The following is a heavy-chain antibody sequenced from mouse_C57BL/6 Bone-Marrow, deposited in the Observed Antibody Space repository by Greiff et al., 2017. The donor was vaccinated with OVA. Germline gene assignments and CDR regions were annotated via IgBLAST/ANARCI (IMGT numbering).Heavy chain of an antibody. CDR1: GYTFTSYW. V-gene: IGHV1-7*01. CDR3: ARSEGGY. Sequence: VQLQQSGAELAKPGASVKLSCKASGYTFTSYWMHWVKQRPGQGLEWIGYINPSSGYSKYNQKFKDKATLTADKSSRTAYMQLSSLTYEESAVYSCARSEGGYWGQGTTLTVSS. CDR2: INPSSGYS. J-gene: IGHJ2*01.